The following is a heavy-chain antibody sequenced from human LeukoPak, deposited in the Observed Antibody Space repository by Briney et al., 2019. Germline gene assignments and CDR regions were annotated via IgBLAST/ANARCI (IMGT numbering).Heavy chain of an antibody. CDR2: IRYDGSNK. Sequence: GGSLRLSCAASGFTFSSYGMHWVRQAPGKGLEWVAFIRYDGSNKYYADSVKGRFTISRDNSKNTLYLQMNSLRAEDTAVYYCASTGGVGATHDAFDIWGQGTMVTVSS. CDR3: ASTGGVGATHDAFDI. V-gene: IGHV3-30*02. CDR1: GFTFSSYG. D-gene: IGHD1-26*01. J-gene: IGHJ3*02.